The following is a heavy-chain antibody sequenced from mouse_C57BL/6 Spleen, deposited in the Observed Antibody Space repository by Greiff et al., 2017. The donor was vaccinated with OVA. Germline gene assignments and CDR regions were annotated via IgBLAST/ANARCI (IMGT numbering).Heavy chain of an antibody. Sequence: QVQLKESGPGLVAPSPTLSISCTASGFSFTSYGVDWVRQPPGKGLEWLGVIWGGGSTNYNSARMSRLSISKDNSKGQVFLKMNSLQTDETAMYYCAKHRRAQAFDYWGQGTLVTVSA. V-gene: IGHV2-9*01. CDR1: GFSFTSYG. D-gene: IGHD3-2*02. CDR2: IWGGGST. J-gene: IGHJ3*01. CDR3: AKHRRAQAFDY.